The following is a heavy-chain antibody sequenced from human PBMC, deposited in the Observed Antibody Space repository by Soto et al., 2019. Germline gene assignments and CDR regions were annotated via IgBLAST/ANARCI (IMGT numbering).Heavy chain of an antibody. CDR3: ARGTGFRYYYGSGSYYTNWFDP. CDR1: GGSFSGYY. D-gene: IGHD3-10*01. Sequence: QVQLQQWGAGLLKPSETLSLTCAVYGGSFSGYYWSWIRQPPGKGLEWIGEINHSGSTNYNPSLKSRVTISVDTSKNQFSLKLSSVTAADTAVYYCARGTGFRYYYGSGSYYTNWFDPWGQGTLVTVSS. J-gene: IGHJ5*02. V-gene: IGHV4-34*01. CDR2: INHSGST.